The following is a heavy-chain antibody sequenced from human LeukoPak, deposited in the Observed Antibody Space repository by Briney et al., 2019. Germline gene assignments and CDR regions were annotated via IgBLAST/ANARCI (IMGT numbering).Heavy chain of an antibody. D-gene: IGHD6-13*01. CDR2: INPNSGGT. V-gene: IGHV1-2*02. Sequence: ASVKVSCKASGYTFTGYYMHWVRQAPGQGLEWMGWINPNSGGTNYAQKFQGRVTMTRDTSISTAYMELSRLRSDDTAVYYCARSPKQQLVRGYYYFDYWGQGTLVTVSS. CDR3: ARSPKQQLVRGYYYFDY. CDR1: GYTFTGYY. J-gene: IGHJ4*02.